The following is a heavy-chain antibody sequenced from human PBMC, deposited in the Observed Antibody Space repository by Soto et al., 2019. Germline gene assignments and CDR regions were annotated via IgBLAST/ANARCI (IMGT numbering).Heavy chain of an antibody. Sequence: MRVFCAASGLTFSISAMHWVHQAPGKGLEWVAVISYGGSTKYYADSVKGRFTISRDNSKNTLYLHMNSLRDEDTAEYYCARDEDQLLDYCIEVRAQGTRVTAAS. CDR2: ISYGGSTK. D-gene: IGHD2-2*01. CDR1: GLTFSISA. J-gene: IGHJ6*02. V-gene: IGHV3-30-3*01. CDR3: ARDEDQLLDYCIEV.